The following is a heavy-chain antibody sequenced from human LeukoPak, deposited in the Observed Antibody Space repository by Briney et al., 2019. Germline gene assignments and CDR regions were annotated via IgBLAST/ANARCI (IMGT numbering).Heavy chain of an antibody. V-gene: IGHV3-7*01. CDR3: ARVGNYENWFDP. Sequence: PGGSLRLSCAASGFTFSSYWMSWVRQAPGRGLEWVANIKQDGSEKYYVDSVKGRFTISRDNAKNSLYLQMNNLRAEDTAVYYCARVGNYENWFDPWGQGTLVTVSS. CDR1: GFTFSSYW. J-gene: IGHJ5*02. CDR2: IKQDGSEK. D-gene: IGHD1-7*01.